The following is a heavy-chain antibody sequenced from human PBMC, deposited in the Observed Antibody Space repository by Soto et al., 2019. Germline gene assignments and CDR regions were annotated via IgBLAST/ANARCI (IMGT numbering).Heavy chain of an antibody. CDR3: ARGVRGYYYDSSGYYFLDY. CDR2: ISSSSSYI. Sequence: GGSLRLSCAASGFTFSSYSMNWVRQAPGKGLEWVSSISSSSSYIYYADSVKGRFTISRDNAKNSLYLQMNSLRAEDTAVYYSARGVRGYYYDSSGYYFLDYWSQGTLVTVSS. J-gene: IGHJ4*02. V-gene: IGHV3-21*01. CDR1: GFTFSSYS. D-gene: IGHD3-22*01.